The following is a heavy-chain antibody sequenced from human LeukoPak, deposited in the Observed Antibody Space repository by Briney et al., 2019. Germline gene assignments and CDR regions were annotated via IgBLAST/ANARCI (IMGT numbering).Heavy chain of an antibody. V-gene: IGHV3-30-3*01. J-gene: IGHJ4*02. Sequence: SGGSLRLSCAASGFTFSIYAMHWVRQAPGKGLEWVALISYDETYIYYADSVKGRFTTFRDNSKNTLYLQMNSLRAEDTAVYYCARETPRRGETRDGYRWGQGTLVTVSS. CDR3: ARETPRRGETRDGYR. CDR2: ISYDETYI. D-gene: IGHD5-24*01. CDR1: GFTFSIYA.